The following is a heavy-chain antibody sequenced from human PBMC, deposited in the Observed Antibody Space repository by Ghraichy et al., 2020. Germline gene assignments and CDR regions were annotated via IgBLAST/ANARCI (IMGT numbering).Heavy chain of an antibody. Sequence: GESLNISCKGDGYSFINHWFGWVCQRPGKGLEWMGNIYPGDSQTTYSPSFEGQVTMSVDKSINTAYLQWSSLKASDTAMYYCARRITVAGHWFDPWGQGTLVTVSS. J-gene: IGHJ5*02. D-gene: IGHD6-19*01. CDR2: IYPGDSQT. CDR3: ARRITVAGHWFDP. V-gene: IGHV5-51*01. CDR1: GYSFINHW.